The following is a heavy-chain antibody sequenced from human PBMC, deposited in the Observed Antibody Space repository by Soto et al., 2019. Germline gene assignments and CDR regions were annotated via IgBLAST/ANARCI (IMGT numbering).Heavy chain of an antibody. CDR3: ASRGAASIAARPGYYYYMDV. V-gene: IGHV4-34*01. Sequence: SETLSLTCAVYGGSFSGYYWSWIRQPPGKGLEWIGEINHSGSTNYNPSLKSRVTISVDTSKNQFSPKLSSVTAADTAVYYCASRGAASIAARPGYYYYMDVWGKGTTVTVSS. CDR2: INHSGST. D-gene: IGHD6-6*01. J-gene: IGHJ6*03. CDR1: GGSFSGYY.